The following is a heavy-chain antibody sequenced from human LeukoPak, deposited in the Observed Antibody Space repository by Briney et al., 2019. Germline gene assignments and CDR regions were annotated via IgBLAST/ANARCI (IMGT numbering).Heavy chain of an antibody. D-gene: IGHD7-27*01. J-gene: IGHJ4*02. Sequence: PGGSLRLSCAASGFTFSSYTMNWVRQAPGKGLEWVSYIDLSGSTLYYVDSVKGRFTISRDNAKNSLYLQMNSLRAEDTAVYYCADLNWGTTFVYWGQGTLVTVSS. CDR3: ADLNWGTTFVY. CDR2: IDLSGSTL. V-gene: IGHV3-48*04. CDR1: GFTFSSYT.